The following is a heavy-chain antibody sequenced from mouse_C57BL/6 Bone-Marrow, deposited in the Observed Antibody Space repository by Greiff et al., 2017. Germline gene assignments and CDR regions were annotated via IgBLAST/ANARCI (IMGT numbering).Heavy chain of an antibody. D-gene: IGHD2-3*01. CDR2: LYPGSGST. J-gene: IGHJ4*01. V-gene: IGHV1-55*01. CDR1: GYTFTSYW. Sequence: VQLQQPGAELVKPGASVKMSCKASGYTFTSYWITWVKQRPGQGLEWIGDLYPGSGSTNYNEKFKSKATLTVDTSSSTAYMQLSSLTSEDSAVYYCAREDDGYYLYYAMDYWGQGTSVTVSS. CDR3: AREDDGYYLYYAMDY.